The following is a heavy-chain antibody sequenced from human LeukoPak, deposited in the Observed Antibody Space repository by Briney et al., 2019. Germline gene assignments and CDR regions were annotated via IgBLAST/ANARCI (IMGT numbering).Heavy chain of an antibody. CDR2: IGTAGDT. D-gene: IGHD3-10*01. Sequence: PGGSLRLSCAASGFTFSSYDMHWVRQATGKGLEWVSAIGTAGDTYYPGSVKGRFTISRENAKNSLYLQMNSLRAGDTAVYYCARARSAGGYIYFDYWGQGTLVTVSS. CDR1: GFTFSSYD. J-gene: IGHJ4*02. V-gene: IGHV3-13*01. CDR3: ARARSAGGYIYFDY.